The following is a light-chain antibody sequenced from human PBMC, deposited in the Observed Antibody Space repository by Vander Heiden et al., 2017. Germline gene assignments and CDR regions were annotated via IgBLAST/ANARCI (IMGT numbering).Light chain of an antibody. J-gene: IGKJ1*01. CDR2: DDS. V-gene: IGKV1-5*01. Sequence: IHITQSPSTLSTSVEDRVTISCRASQTIHKWLAWYQQKPGKAPELLIYDDSTLQSGVPSRFSGAGSGTEFTLTISSLQPDDFATYYCQQYYTFPWTFGRGTKVDI. CDR1: QTIHKW. CDR3: QQYYTFPWT.